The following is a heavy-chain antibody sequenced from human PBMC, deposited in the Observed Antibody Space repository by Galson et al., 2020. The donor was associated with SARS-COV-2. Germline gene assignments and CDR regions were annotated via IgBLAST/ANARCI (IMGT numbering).Heavy chain of an antibody. CDR2: ISGSGGST. V-gene: IGHV3-23*01. J-gene: IGHJ3*01. CDR1: GFTFSSYA. D-gene: IGHD3-3*01. Sequence: GGSLRLSCAASGFTFSSYAMSWVRQAPGKGLEWVSAISGSGGSTYYADSVKGRFTISRDNSKNTLYLQMNSLRAEDTAVYYCAKQSIEIFGVVRYFDLWGQGTTVTVSS. CDR3: AKQSIEIFGVVRYFDL.